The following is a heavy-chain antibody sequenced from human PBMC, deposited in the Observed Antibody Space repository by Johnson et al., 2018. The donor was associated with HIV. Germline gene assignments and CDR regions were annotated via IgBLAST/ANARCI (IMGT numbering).Heavy chain of an antibody. CDR1: GFTFSNYG. Sequence: VQLVESGGGVVQPGRSLRLSCAASGFTFSNYGMHWVRQTPGKGLEWVAVISYDGSNKYYADSVKGRFTISRDNSKNTLYLQMNSLRAEDTAVYYCAPLGDAFDIWGQGTLVTVSS. J-gene: IGHJ3*02. CDR3: APLGDAFDI. V-gene: IGHV3-30*03. D-gene: IGHD7-27*01. CDR2: ISYDGSNK.